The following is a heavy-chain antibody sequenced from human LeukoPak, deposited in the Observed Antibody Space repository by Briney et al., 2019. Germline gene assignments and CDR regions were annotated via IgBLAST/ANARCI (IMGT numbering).Heavy chain of an antibody. CDR1: GFTFDDYA. D-gene: IGHD3-22*01. CDR2: SSWHSGDI. CDR3: AKASNYYDSSGHETDAFDI. J-gene: IGHJ3*02. V-gene: IGHV3-9*01. Sequence: GGSLRLSCSASGFTFDDYAMHWVRQTPEKGLEWVSGSSWHSGDIAYADSVKGRFTISRDNSKNTLYLQMNSLRAEDTAVYYCAKASNYYDSSGHETDAFDIWGQGTMVTVSS.